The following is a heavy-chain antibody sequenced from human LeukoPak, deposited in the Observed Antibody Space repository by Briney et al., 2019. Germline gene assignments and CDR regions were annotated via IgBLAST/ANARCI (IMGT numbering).Heavy chain of an antibody. V-gene: IGHV3-30*03. CDR3: ARDRLDYYGSGSFDY. CDR1: GFTFSSYG. J-gene: IGHJ4*02. D-gene: IGHD3-10*01. Sequence: GRSLRLSCAASGFTFSSYGMHWVRQAPGKGLEWVAVISYDGSNKYYADSVKGRFTISRDNSKNTLYLQMNSLRAEDTAVYYCARDRLDYYGSGSFDYWGQGTLVTVSS. CDR2: ISYDGSNK.